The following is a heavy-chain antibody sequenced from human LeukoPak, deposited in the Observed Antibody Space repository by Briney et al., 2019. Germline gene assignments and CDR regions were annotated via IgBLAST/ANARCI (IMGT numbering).Heavy chain of an antibody. D-gene: IGHD3-22*01. V-gene: IGHV4-4*07. CDR2: IYTSGST. CDR3: ARDTPSEVTGWLLLPWFDP. CDR1: GGSINSYY. J-gene: IGHJ5*02. Sequence: SETLSLTCTVSGGSINSYYWSWIRQPAGKGLEWIGRIYTSGSTNYNPSLKSRVTMSVDTSKNQFSLKLSSVTAADTAVYYCARDTPSEVTGWLLLPWFDPWGQGTLVTVSS.